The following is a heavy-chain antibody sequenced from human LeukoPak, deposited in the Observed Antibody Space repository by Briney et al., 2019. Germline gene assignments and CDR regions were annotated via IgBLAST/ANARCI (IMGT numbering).Heavy chain of an antibody. CDR1: GFVFDRFW. CDR3: ARSNSVEMVSLDY. J-gene: IGHJ4*02. Sequence: GGSLRLSCAASGFVFDRFWMSWVRQVPGKGLQWVANIKRDGSEQFYVDSVRGRFTISRDNAKNSLYLQMSSLRAEDTAVYYCARSNSVEMVSLDYWGQGTLVTVSS. V-gene: IGHV3-7*01. CDR2: IKRDGSEQ. D-gene: IGHD5-24*01.